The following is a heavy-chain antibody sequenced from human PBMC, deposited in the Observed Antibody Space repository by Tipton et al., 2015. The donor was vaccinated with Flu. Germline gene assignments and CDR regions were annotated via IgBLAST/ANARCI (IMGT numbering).Heavy chain of an antibody. V-gene: IGHV3-43*02. J-gene: IGHJ4*02. CDR1: GFTFDDYA. D-gene: IGHD5-24*01. CDR2: ISGDATRT. CDR3: AKDNLKRAMATTFDY. Sequence: SLRLSCAASGFTFDDYAMHWVRQAPGKGLEWVCLISGDATRTYYADSVKGRFTISRDNIKNSLYLQMNSLRTEDTALYFCAKDNLKRAMATTFDYWGQGTLVTVSS.